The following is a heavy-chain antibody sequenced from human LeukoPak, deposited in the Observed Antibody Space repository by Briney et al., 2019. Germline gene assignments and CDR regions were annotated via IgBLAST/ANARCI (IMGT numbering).Heavy chain of an antibody. J-gene: IGHJ4*02. V-gene: IGHV4-59*08. CDR3: ARHSTGSSGYSYGLYYFDY. Sequence: SETLSLTCSVSGASISSSYWSWIRQPPGKGLEWIGYIYYSGSTNYNPSLKSRVTISVDTSKNQFSLKLSSVTAADTAVYYCARHSTGSSGYSYGLYYFDYWGQGTLVTVSS. CDR1: GASISSSY. CDR2: IYYSGST. D-gene: IGHD5-18*01.